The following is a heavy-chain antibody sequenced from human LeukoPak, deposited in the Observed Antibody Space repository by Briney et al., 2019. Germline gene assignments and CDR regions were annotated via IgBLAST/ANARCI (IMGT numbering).Heavy chain of an antibody. D-gene: IGHD3-22*01. CDR3: ARDDVDYYDSSGYYYYFQH. Sequence: GGSLRLSCAASGFTFSSYSMTWVRQAPGKGLEWVAVIWYDGSNKYYADSVKGRFTISRDNSKNTLYLQMNSLRAEDTAVYYCARDDVDYYDSSGYYYYFQHWGQGTLVTVSS. J-gene: IGHJ1*01. V-gene: IGHV3-33*08. CDR1: GFTFSSYS. CDR2: IWYDGSNK.